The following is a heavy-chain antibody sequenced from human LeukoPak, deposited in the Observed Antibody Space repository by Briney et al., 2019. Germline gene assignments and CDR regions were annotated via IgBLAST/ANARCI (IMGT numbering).Heavy chain of an antibody. J-gene: IGHJ5*02. CDR1: GFTFSDFY. CDR2: ISRSSATI. CDR3: ARAYCGGDCYSGQPVPGSWFDP. Sequence: GGSLRLSCAASGFTFSDFYVTWIRRAPGKGLEWVSYISRSSATIYYADSVRGRFIISRDNAKNSLYRQMNSLRAEDTAVYYCARAYCGGDCYSGQPVPGSWFDPWGQGTLVTVSS. D-gene: IGHD2-21*02. V-gene: IGHV3-11*01.